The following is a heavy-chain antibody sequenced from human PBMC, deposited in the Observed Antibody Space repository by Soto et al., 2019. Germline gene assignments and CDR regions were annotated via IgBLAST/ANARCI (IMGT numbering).Heavy chain of an antibody. J-gene: IGHJ5*02. CDR3: AHSRIVGARSTWFDP. Sequence: QITLKESGPTLVKPTQTLTLTCTFSGYSLSTSGVGVGWIRQPPGKALEWLALIYWDDDKRYSPSLKSRLTITKDTSKNQVVLTMINMDPVDTATYYCAHSRIVGARSTWFDPWGQGTLVTVSS. D-gene: IGHD1-26*01. V-gene: IGHV2-5*02. CDR2: IYWDDDK. CDR1: GYSLSTSGVG.